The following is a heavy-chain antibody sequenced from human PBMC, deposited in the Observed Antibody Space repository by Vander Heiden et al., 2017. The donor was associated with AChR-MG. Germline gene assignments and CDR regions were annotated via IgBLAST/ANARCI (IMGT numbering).Heavy chain of an antibody. Sequence: EVQLLQSGGGLEQPGGPLRLSCAASGFIFSTYAMSWVRQPPGKGLEWVSSISGSGRTYYAESVKGRFTISRDNFKNTLFLQMNSLRAEDTALDYGANLKTTMVRGVPKATDDWGQGTLITGSS. J-gene: IGHJ4*02. CDR1: GFIFSTYA. CDR3: ANLKTTMVRGVPKATDD. D-gene: IGHD3-10*01. CDR2: ISGSGRT. V-gene: IGHV3-23*01.